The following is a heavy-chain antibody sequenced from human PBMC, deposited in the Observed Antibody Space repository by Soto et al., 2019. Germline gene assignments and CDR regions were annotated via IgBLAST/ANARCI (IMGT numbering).Heavy chain of an antibody. CDR1: GYTFSSFS. CDR2: ISYDGSSK. V-gene: IGHV3-30-3*01. D-gene: IGHD6-19*01. CDR3: ARTTAVAGTPEFDY. Sequence: PGGSLRLSCLASGYTFSSFSLHWVRQAPGKGLEWLALISYDGSSKYNADSVKGRFTISRENSNNTLYFQLSSLRPEDTAVYYCARTTAVAGTPEFDYWGQGALVTVSS. J-gene: IGHJ4*02.